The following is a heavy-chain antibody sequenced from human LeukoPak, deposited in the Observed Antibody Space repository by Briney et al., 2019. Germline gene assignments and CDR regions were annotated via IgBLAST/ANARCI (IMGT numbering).Heavy chain of an antibody. Sequence: SPSETLSLTCTVSGGSISSSGYYWGWIRQPPGKGLEWIGSIYYSGSTYYNPSLKSRVTISVDTSKNQFSLKLSSVTAADTAVYYCARRSRGYYDSSGYLKPTTVDYWGQGTLVTVSS. CDR3: ARRSRGYYDSSGYLKPTTVDY. V-gene: IGHV4-39*01. CDR1: GGSISSSGYY. J-gene: IGHJ4*02. CDR2: IYYSGST. D-gene: IGHD3-22*01.